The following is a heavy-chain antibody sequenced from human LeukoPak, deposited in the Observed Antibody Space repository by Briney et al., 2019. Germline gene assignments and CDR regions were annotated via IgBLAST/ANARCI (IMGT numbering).Heavy chain of an antibody. V-gene: IGHV3-33*08. CDR2: TWSDGRSE. Sequence: SLRLSCAASGFTFSSYSMNWVRQAPGKRLEWLTFTWSDGRSEYYADSVKGRFSVSRDNSKNTVYLQIDSLRVEDTAVYYCARDRGNDYFDSWGQGTLVTVSS. CDR1: GFTFSSYS. CDR3: ARDRGNDYFDS. J-gene: IGHJ4*02.